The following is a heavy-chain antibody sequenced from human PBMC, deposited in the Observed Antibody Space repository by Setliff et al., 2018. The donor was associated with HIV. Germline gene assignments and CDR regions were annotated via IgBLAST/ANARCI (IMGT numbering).Heavy chain of an antibody. Sequence: SVKVSCKASGGTSRTHAINWVRQAPGQGLEWMGGIVLMSNTANYAPKFQGRVTITADKSTSTDYMELSSLRSEGMAVYYCARGQKMSLMITMLGGYYYYHMDVWGQGTTVTVSS. CDR1: GGTSRTHA. CDR3: ARGQKMSLMITMLGGYYYYHMDV. CDR2: IVLMSNTA. V-gene: IGHV1-69*06. D-gene: IGHD3-10*02. J-gene: IGHJ6*02.